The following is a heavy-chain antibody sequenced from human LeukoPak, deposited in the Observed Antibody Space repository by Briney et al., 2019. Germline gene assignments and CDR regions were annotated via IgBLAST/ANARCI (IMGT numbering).Heavy chain of an antibody. J-gene: IGHJ4*02. CDR3: ARRAARGGYVGYDY. CDR1: GYTFTGYY. CDR2: INPNSGGT. Sequence: ASVKVSCKASGYTFTGYYMHWVRQAPGQGLEWVGWINPNSGGTNYAQKFQGRVTMTRDTSISTAYMELSRLRSDDTAVYYCARRAARGGYVGYDYWGQGTLVTVSS. V-gene: IGHV1-2*02. D-gene: IGHD5-12*01.